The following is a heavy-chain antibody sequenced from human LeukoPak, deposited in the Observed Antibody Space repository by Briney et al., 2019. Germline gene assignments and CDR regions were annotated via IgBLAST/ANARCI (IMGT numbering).Heavy chain of an antibody. CDR1: GFTFSSYW. V-gene: IGHV3-74*01. CDR2: INSDGSST. D-gene: IGHD5-18*01. Sequence: PGGSLRLSCAASGFTFSSYWMHWVRQAPGKGLVWVSRINSDGSSTSYADSVKGRFTISSDNAKNTLYLQMNNLRAEDTAVYYCARGYSHGYRIDYWGQGTLVTVSS. CDR3: ARGYSHGYRIDY. J-gene: IGHJ4*02.